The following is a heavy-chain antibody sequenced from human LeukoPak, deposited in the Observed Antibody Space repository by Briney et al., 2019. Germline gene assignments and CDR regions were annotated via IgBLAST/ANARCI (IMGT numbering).Heavy chain of an antibody. CDR1: GGSFSGYY. CDR3: ARRKIASEEMATIYDY. D-gene: IGHD5-24*01. CDR2: INHSGST. Sequence: SETLSLTCAVYGGSFSGYYWSWIRQPPGKGLEWIGEINHSGSTNYNPSLKSRVTISVDTSKNQFSLKLSSVTAADTAVYYCARRKIASEEMATIYDYWGQGTLVTVSS. V-gene: IGHV4-34*01. J-gene: IGHJ4*02.